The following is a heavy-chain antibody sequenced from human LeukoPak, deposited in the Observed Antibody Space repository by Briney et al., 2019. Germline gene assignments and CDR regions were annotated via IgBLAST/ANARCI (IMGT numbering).Heavy chain of an antibody. J-gene: IGHJ3*02. D-gene: IGHD3-22*01. CDR1: GYSFASYG. Sequence: GASVKVSCKASGYSFASYGIHWVRQAPGQGLEWMGWISGYNGYTRDAQKFHDRVTMTRDTSTSTAYLELRSLQSDDTAVYYCARDQTVFSMTVVVQIKGLDIWGRGTMVTVSS. V-gene: IGHV1-18*01. CDR3: ARDQTVFSMTVVVQIKGLDI. CDR2: ISGYNGYT.